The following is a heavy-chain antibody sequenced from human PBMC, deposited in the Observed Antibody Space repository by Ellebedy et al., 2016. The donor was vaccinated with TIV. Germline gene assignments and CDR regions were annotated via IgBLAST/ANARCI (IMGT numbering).Heavy chain of an antibody. CDR3: ARGDSSGWSIYGMDV. CDR1: GYTFTGYY. Sequence: ASVKVSCKASGYTFTGYYMHWVRQAPGQGLEWMGWINPNSGGTNYAQKFQGRVTMTRDTSISTAYMELSRLRSGDTAVYYCARGDSSGWSIYGMDVWGQGTTVTVSS. J-gene: IGHJ6*02. CDR2: INPNSGGT. V-gene: IGHV1-2*02. D-gene: IGHD6-19*01.